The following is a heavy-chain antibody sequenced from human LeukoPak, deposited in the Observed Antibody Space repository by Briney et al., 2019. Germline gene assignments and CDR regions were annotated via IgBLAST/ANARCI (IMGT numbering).Heavy chain of an antibody. Sequence: ASVKVSCKASGYIFTKYGVSWVRQAPGQGLEWVAWISSYNGDTNYAQKFQGRVTLTTDTSTTTVFMELRNLNTDDTAVYYCARARGALEMATYWGQGTLVTVSS. V-gene: IGHV1-18*01. CDR2: ISSYNGDT. CDR3: ARARGALEMATY. CDR1: GYIFTKYG. D-gene: IGHD5-24*01. J-gene: IGHJ4*02.